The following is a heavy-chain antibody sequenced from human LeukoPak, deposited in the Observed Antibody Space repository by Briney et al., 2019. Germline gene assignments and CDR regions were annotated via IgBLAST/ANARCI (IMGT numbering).Heavy chain of an antibody. CDR3: AIHTPAGTYGDSRNWFDP. CDR1: GGSFSGYY. D-gene: IGHD4-17*01. J-gene: IGHJ5*02. Sequence: SETQSLTCAVYGGSFSGYYWSWIRQPPGKGLEWIGEINHSGSTNYNPSLKSRVTISVDTSKNQFSLKLSSVTAADTAVYYCAIHTPAGTYGDSRNWFDPWGQGTLATVSS. CDR2: INHSGST. V-gene: IGHV4-34*01.